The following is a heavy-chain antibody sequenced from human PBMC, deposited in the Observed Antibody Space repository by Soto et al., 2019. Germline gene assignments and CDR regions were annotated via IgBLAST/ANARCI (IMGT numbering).Heavy chain of an antibody. CDR3: ATIHCSGGSCYHY. J-gene: IGHJ4*02. V-gene: IGHV1-69*13. Sequence: SVKVSCKASGGTFSSYAISWVRQAPGQGLEWMGGIIPIFGTANYAQKFQGRVTITADESTSTAYMELSSLRSEDTAVYYCATIHCSGGSCYHYWGQGTLVTVSS. CDR2: IIPIFGTA. CDR1: GGTFSSYA. D-gene: IGHD2-15*01.